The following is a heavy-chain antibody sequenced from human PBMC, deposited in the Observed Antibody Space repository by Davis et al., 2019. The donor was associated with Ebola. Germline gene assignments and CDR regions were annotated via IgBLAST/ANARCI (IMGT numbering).Heavy chain of an antibody. CDR1: GFTFNYYA. CDR3: AKDPLDVVLMVNWFDP. J-gene: IGHJ5*02. Sequence: GGSLRLSCAASGFTFNYYAMNWVRQAPGKGLECVAVISFDEINTYYGESVKGRFTVSRDNSKNTLFLQMSSLRAEDTAVYYCAKDPLDVVLMVNWFDPWGQGTLVTVSS. D-gene: IGHD2-8*01. V-gene: IGHV3-30*04. CDR2: ISFDEINT.